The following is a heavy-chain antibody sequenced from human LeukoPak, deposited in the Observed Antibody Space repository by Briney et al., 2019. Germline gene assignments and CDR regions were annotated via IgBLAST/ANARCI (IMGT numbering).Heavy chain of an antibody. V-gene: IGHV3-48*03. J-gene: IGHJ4*02. Sequence: GGSLRLSCAASGFTFSSYEMNWVRQAPGKGLEWVSYISSSGSTIYYADSVKGRFTISRDNAKNSLYLQMNSLRAKDTAVYYCAREGEVDLGSSGYFDYWGQGTLVTVSS. D-gene: IGHD3-22*01. CDR3: AREGEVDLGSSGYFDY. CDR1: GFTFSSYE. CDR2: ISSSGSTI.